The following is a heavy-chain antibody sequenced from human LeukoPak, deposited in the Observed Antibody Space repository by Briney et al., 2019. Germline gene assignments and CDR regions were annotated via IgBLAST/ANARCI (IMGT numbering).Heavy chain of an antibody. J-gene: IGHJ6*03. CDR1: GGTFSSYA. D-gene: IGHD6-19*01. CDR3: ARGSSGPGGYYYYCMDV. V-gene: IGHV1-69*13. Sequence: SVKVSCKASGGTFSSYAISWVRQAPGQGLEWMGGIIPIFGTANYAQKFQGRVTITADESTSTAYMELSSLRSEDTAVYYCARGSSGPGGYYYYCMDVWGKGTTVTISS. CDR2: IIPIFGTA.